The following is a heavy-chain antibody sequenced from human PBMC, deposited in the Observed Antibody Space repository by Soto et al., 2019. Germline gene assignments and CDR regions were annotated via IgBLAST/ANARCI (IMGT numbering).Heavy chain of an antibody. D-gene: IGHD3-3*01. J-gene: IGHJ5*02. V-gene: IGHV1-46*01. Sequence: GASVKVSCKASGYTFTSYYMHWVRQAPGQGLEWMGIINPSGGSTSYAQKFQGRVTMTRDTSTSTVYMELSSLRSEDTAVYYCARERTIFGVVKSPTGFDPWGQGTLVTVSS. CDR1: GYTFTSYY. CDR2: INPSGGST. CDR3: ARERTIFGVVKSPTGFDP.